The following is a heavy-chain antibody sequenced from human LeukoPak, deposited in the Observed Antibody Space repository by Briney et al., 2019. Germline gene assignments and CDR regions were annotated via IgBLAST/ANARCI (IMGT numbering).Heavy chain of an antibody. CDR2: ISSSGSTI. CDR3: ARDPNRDELLWFGELLYNSKNHYGMDV. Sequence: PGGSLRLSCAASGFTFSSYEMNWVRQAPGKGLEWVSYISSSGSTIYYADSVKGRFTISRDNAKNSLYLQMTSLRAADTAVYYCARDPNRDELLWFGELLYNSKNHYGMDVWGQGTTVTASS. V-gene: IGHV3-48*03. J-gene: IGHJ6*02. D-gene: IGHD3-10*01. CDR1: GFTFSSYE.